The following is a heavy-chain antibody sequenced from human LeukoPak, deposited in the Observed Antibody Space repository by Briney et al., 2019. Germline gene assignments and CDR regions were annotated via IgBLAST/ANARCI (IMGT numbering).Heavy chain of an antibody. CDR2: IYYSGST. Sequence: SETLSLTCTVSGGSISSSSYYWGWIRQPPGKGLEWIGSIYYSGSTYYNPSLKSRVTISVDTSKNQFSLKLSSVTAADTAVYYCARDTSYSSFEAPFDHWGQGTLVTVSS. CDR3: ARDTSYSSFEAPFDH. V-gene: IGHV4-39*07. J-gene: IGHJ4*02. D-gene: IGHD6-6*01. CDR1: GGSISSSSYY.